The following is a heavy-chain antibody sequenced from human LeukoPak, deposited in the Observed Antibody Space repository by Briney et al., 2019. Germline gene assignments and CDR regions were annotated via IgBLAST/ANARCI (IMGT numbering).Heavy chain of an antibody. CDR1: GGSISSYY. CDR2: IYYTGST. J-gene: IGHJ5*02. V-gene: IGHV4-59*01. Sequence: SETLSLTCTVSGGSISSYYWSWIRQPPGKGLEWIGYIYYTGSTNYNPSLKSRVTISVDTSKNQFSLKLSSVTAADTAVYYCAREGTAGTNLNWFDPWGQGTLVTVSS. D-gene: IGHD1-1*01. CDR3: AREGTAGTNLNWFDP.